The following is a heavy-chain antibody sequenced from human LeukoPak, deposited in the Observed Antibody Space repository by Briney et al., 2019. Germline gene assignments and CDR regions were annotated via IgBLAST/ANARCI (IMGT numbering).Heavy chain of an antibody. J-gene: IGHJ5*02. CDR3: VSHDGRGGATMGAFDA. Sequence: SETLSLTCPVSAASFISSIHHWGWLRQSTGQGLEWLVTVYYGRTTYHNPPHAGRVTISLDTSATHFSLQLNSVTAADTAVYYCVSHDGRGGATMGAFDAWGQVSLVTVAS. D-gene: IGHD5-12*01. CDR1: AASFISSIHH. V-gene: IGHV4-39*02. CDR2: VYYGRTT.